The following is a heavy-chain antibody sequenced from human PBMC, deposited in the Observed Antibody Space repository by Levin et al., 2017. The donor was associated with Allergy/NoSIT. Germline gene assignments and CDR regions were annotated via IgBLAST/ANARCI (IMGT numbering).Heavy chain of an antibody. CDR2: ISGSGGST. CDR3: AKDPSVVRGVIIVDYGMDV. Sequence: PGGSLRLSCAASGFTFSSYAMSWVRQAPGKGLEWVSAISGSGGSTYYADSVKGRFTISRDNSKNTLYLQMNSLRAEDTAVYYCAKDPSVVRGVIIVDYGMDVWGQGTTVTVSS. V-gene: IGHV3-23*01. D-gene: IGHD3-10*01. CDR1: GFTFSSYA. J-gene: IGHJ6*02.